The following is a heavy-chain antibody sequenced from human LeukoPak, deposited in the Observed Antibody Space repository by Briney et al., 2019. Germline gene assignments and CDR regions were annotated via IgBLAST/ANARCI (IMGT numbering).Heavy chain of an antibody. V-gene: IGHV3-23*01. CDR3: ARVLGLLIDY. Sequence: PGGSLRLSCAASGFTFSSYAMSWVRQAPGKGLEWVSAISGSGGSTYYADSVKGRFTISRDNAKNSLYLQMNSLRAEDTAVYYCARVLGLLIDYWGQGTLVTVSS. D-gene: IGHD2-15*01. CDR1: GFTFSSYA. J-gene: IGHJ4*02. CDR2: ISGSGGST.